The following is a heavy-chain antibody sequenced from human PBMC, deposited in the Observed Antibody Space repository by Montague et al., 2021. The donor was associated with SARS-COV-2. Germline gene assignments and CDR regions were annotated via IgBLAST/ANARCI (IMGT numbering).Heavy chain of an antibody. CDR2: IYTSGST. V-gene: IGHV4-4*07. J-gene: IGHJ3*02. D-gene: IGHD3-22*01. CDR3: VRGALFYDSSGYYSDAFDI. Sequence: SETLSLTCTVSGGSISSYYWNWIRQSAGKGLEWIGRIYTSGSTNYDPSHKSRVTMSVDTSKNQFSLKLSSVTAADTDVYYCVRGALFYDSSGYYSDAFDIWGQGTMVTVSS. CDR1: GGSISSYY.